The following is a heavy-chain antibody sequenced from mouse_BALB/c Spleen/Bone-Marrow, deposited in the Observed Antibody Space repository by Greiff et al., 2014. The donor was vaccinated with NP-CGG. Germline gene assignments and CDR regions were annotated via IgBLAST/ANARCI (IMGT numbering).Heavy chain of an antibody. J-gene: IGHJ2*01. V-gene: IGHV1S41*01. CDR3: ARGGLHYFDY. Sequence: DLVKPGASVKLSCKASGYTFTSYWINWIKQRPGQGLEWIGRIAPGSGSSYYNEMFRGKATLTVDTSSSTAYIQRSSLSSGYAAVYCCARGGLHYFDYWGQGTTLTVSS. CDR2: IAPGSGSS. CDR1: GYTFTSYW. D-gene: IGHD3-3*01.